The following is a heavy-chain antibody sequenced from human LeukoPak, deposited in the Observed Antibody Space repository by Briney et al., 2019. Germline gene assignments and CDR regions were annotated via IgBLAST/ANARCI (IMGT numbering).Heavy chain of an antibody. CDR2: INPNSGGT. CDR3: ASRRCSGGSCYVGFDY. Sequence: ASVKVSCKASGYTFTGYYMHWVRQAPGQGREWMGWINPNSGGTNYAQKFQGRVTMTRDTSISTAYMELSRLRSDDTAVYYCASRRCSGGSCYVGFDYWGQGTLVTVSS. V-gene: IGHV1-2*02. CDR1: GYTFTGYY. J-gene: IGHJ4*02. D-gene: IGHD2-15*01.